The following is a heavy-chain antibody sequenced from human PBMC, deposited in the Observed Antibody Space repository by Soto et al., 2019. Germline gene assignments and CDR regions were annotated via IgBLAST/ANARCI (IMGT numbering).Heavy chain of an antibody. Sequence: GGSLRVSCAASGFSFSTYSMAWVRQTPGKGLAWVSGLSGGGSNTFYADSVQGRFTISVDNSKNTVYLQMNSLRVEDTAVYYCARWDGYGDVWGQGTLVTVSS. CDR3: ARWDGYGDV. V-gene: IGHV3-23*01. CDR2: LSGGGSNT. D-gene: IGHD4-17*01. CDR1: GFSFSTYS. J-gene: IGHJ4*02.